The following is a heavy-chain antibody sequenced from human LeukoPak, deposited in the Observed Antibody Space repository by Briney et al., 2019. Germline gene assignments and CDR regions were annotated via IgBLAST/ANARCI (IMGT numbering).Heavy chain of an antibody. Sequence: PGGSLRLSCAASGFSFKDAWMSWVRQAPGNGLEWVGRIFSKSEGGTTDYAAPAKGRFTISRDDSKNTVYLQMNSLKSEDTAVYYCTTDPRDWGQGTLVTVSS. CDR3: TTDPRD. V-gene: IGHV3-15*01. CDR1: GFSFKDAW. J-gene: IGHJ4*02. D-gene: IGHD3-10*01. CDR2: IFSKSEGGTT.